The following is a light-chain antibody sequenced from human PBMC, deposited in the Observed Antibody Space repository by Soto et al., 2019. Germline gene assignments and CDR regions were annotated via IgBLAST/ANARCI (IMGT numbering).Light chain of an antibody. Sequence: DIVMTQSPLSLPVTPGEPASICCRSSQSLLHSNGYNYLDWYLQKPGQSPQLLIYLGSNRASGVADRFSGSGSGTDFTQQITRVEAEDVGVYYCMQALQTPPHTFGQGTKLEIK. J-gene: IGKJ2*01. V-gene: IGKV2-28*01. CDR3: MQALQTPPHT. CDR2: LGS. CDR1: QSLLHSNGYNY.